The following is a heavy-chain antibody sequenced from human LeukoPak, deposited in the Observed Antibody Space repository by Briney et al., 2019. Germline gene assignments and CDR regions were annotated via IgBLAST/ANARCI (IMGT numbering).Heavy chain of an antibody. CDR2: IYYSGST. CDR1: GGSISSYY. D-gene: IGHD6-19*01. CDR3: ASSSSGYYNY. J-gene: IGHJ4*02. V-gene: IGHV4-59*08. Sequence: SETLSLTCTVSGGSISSYYWSWIRQPPGKGLECIGYIYYSGSTNYNPSLKSRVTISVDTSKNQFSLRLSSVTAADTAVYYCASSSSGYYNYWGQGTLVTVSS.